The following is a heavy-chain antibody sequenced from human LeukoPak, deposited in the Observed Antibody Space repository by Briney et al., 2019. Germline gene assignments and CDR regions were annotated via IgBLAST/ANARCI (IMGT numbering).Heavy chain of an antibody. CDR2: IYYSGST. D-gene: IGHD3-22*01. J-gene: IGHJ4*02. Sequence: SETLSLTCTVSGGSISSYYWSWIRQPPGKGLEWIGYIYYSGSTNYNPSLKSRVTISVDTSKNQFSLKLSSVTAADTAVYYCARANYDSSGYYYEYLRPHFDYWGQGTLVTVSS. V-gene: IGHV4-59*01. CDR1: GGSISSYY. CDR3: ARANYDSSGYYYEYLRPHFDY.